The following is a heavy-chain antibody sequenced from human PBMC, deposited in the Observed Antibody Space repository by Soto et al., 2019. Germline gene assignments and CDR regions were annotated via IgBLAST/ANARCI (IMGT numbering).Heavy chain of an antibody. J-gene: IGHJ6*02. V-gene: IGHV4-4*02. CDR1: GPSISTSHW. D-gene: IGHD2-15*01. Sequence: SDPLSHTCAVSGPSISTSHWCRRVRQPPGKGLEWIGEISPSGSTTYNPSLKRRVTISLDKSKNHFSLKLSSVIAADPAVYYSARDGYCSGGSCYWGVYFCYYGMDVWGQGTTVTVSS. CDR3: ARDGYCSGGSCYWGVYFCYYGMDV. CDR2: ISPSGST.